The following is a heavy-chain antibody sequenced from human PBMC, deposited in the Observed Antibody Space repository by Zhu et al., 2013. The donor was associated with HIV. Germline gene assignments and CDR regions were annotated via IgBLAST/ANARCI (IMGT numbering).Heavy chain of an antibody. CDR3: ARVGVLTVAGTLDEDYYGMDV. D-gene: IGHD6-19*01. CDR2: IIPIFGTA. CDR1: GGTFSSYA. J-gene: IGHJ6*02. V-gene: IGHV1-69*06. Sequence: QVQLVQSGAEVKKPGSSVKVSCKASGGTFSSYAISWVRQAPGQGLEWMGGIIPIFGTANYAQKFQGRVTITADKSTSTAYMELSSLRSEDTAVYYCARVGVLTVAGTLDEDYYGMDVWGQGTTVTVSS.